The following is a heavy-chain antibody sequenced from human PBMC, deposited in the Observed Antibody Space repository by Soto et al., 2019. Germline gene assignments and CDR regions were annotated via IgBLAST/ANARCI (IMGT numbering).Heavy chain of an antibody. CDR1: GYTFTSYG. J-gene: IGHJ5*02. V-gene: IGHV1-18*01. CDR2: ISAYNGNT. Sequence: QVQLVQSGAEVKKPGASVKVSCKASGYTFTSYGISWVRQAPGQGLEWMGWISAYNGNTNYAQKLQGRVAMTTDTSTSTAYMELRSLRSDDTAVYYCARVIVVGGWEGFGWFDPWGQGTLVTVSS. D-gene: IGHD3-16*01. CDR3: ARVIVVGGWEGFGWFDP.